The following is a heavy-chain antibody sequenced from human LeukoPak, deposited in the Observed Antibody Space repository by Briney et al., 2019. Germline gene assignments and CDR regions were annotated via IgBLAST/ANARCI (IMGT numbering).Heavy chain of an antibody. V-gene: IGHV3-48*03. D-gene: IGHD3-16*01. J-gene: IGHJ4*02. CDR3: ASLWGTPPFGY. Sequence: TGGSLRLSCAASGFTFSSYEMDWVRQAPGKGPEWLSYISGGGDTIYYADSVKGRFTISRDNAKNSLFLQMNSLRAEDTAVYYCASLWGTPPFGYWGQGTLVTVSS. CDR1: GFTFSSYE. CDR2: ISGGGDTI.